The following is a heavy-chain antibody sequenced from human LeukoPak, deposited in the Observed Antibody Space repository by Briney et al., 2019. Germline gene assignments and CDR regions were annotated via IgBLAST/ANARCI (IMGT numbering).Heavy chain of an antibody. Sequence: GGSLRLSCAASGHTFSSYSMNWVRQAPGKGLEWVSYISSSSTTIYYADSVMGRFTISRDNAKNSLYLQMNSLRDEDTAVYYCARVMYSGSYYSVDYWGQGTLVTVSS. V-gene: IGHV3-48*02. CDR3: ARVMYSGSYYSVDY. D-gene: IGHD1-26*01. CDR2: ISSSSTTI. J-gene: IGHJ4*02. CDR1: GHTFSSYS.